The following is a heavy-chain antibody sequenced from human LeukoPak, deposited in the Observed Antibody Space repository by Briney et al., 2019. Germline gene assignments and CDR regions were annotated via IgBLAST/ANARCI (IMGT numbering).Heavy chain of an antibody. Sequence: GGSLRLSCAASGFTFSSYSMNWVRQAPGKGLEWVSSISSSSSYIYYADSVKGRFTISRDNAKNSLYLQMNSLRAEDTAVYYCAKHNDGMMVYYYMDVWGKGTTVTVSS. CDR3: AKHNDGMMVYYYMDV. CDR2: ISSSSSYI. J-gene: IGHJ6*03. V-gene: IGHV3-21*04. D-gene: IGHD1-1*01. CDR1: GFTFSSYS.